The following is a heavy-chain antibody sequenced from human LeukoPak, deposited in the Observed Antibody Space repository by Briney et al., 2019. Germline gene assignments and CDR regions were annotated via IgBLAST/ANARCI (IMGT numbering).Heavy chain of an antibody. D-gene: IGHD4-11*01. CDR1: GFTFDDYA. V-gene: IGHV3-30*04. CDR2: ISYDGSNK. J-gene: IGHJ6*03. Sequence: GGSLRLSCAASGFTFDDYAMHWVRQAPGKGLEWVAVISYDGSNKYYADSVKGRFTISRDNSKNTLYLQMNSLRAEDTAVYYCARDRVTSLGYMDVWGKGTTVTVSS. CDR3: ARDRVTSLGYMDV.